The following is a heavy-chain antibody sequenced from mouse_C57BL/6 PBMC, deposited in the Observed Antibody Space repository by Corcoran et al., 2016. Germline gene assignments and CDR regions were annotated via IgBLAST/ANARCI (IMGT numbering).Heavy chain of an antibody. CDR1: GYTFTTYG. J-gene: IGHJ3*01. Sequence: QTQLVQSGPELKKPGETVKISCKASGYTFTTYGMSWVKQAPGKGLKWMGWINTYSGVPTYADDFKGRFAFSLETSASTAYLQINNLKNEETATYFCARGELTWDLFAYWGQGTLVTVSA. CDR2: INTYSGVP. V-gene: IGHV9-3*01. D-gene: IGHD4-1*01. CDR3: ARGELTWDLFAY.